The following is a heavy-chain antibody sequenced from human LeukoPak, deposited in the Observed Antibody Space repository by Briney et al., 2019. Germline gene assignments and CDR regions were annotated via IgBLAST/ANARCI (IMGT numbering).Heavy chain of an antibody. Sequence: PGRSLRPSCAASGFASSRDGMHWVRQAPGRGLEWVAVISDDGTSIHYADSVKGRFTISRDNSKDTLYLQMNSMRAEDMAVYYCGKAVLPTTMSFVHDFWGQGTLVTVSS. J-gene: IGHJ4*02. CDR1: GFASSRDG. V-gene: IGHV3-33*05. CDR2: ISDDGTSI. CDR3: GKAVLPTTMSFVHDF. D-gene: IGHD2/OR15-2a*01.